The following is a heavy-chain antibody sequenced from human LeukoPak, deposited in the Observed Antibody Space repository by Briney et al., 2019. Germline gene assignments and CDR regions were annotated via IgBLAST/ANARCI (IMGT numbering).Heavy chain of an antibody. D-gene: IGHD2-2*02. V-gene: IGHV1-69*02. CDR1: GGTFSSYT. Sequence: SVKVSCKASGGTFSSYTISWVRQAPGQGLEWMGRIIPILGIANYAQKFQGRVTITADKSTSTAYMELSSLRSEDTAVYYCARADAAIPNWFDPWGQGTLVTVSS. CDR2: IIPILGIA. CDR3: ARADAAIPNWFDP. J-gene: IGHJ5*02.